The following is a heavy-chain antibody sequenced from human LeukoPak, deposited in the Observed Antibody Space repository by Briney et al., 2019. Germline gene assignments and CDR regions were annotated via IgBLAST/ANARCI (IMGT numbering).Heavy chain of an antibody. CDR1: GFTFSRSW. CDR2: INEDGSET. Sequence: TGGSLRLSCVASGFTFSRSWMDWVRQAPGKGLEWVANINEDGSETYYGDSAKGRFTSSRDNAKNSLYLQMDSLRVEDTAIYYCAKSLDYWGQGTPVTVSS. CDR3: AKSLDY. V-gene: IGHV3-7*01. J-gene: IGHJ4*02.